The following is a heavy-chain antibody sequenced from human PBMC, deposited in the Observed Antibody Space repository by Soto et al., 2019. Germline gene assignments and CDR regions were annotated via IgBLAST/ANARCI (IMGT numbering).Heavy chain of an antibody. Sequence: PSETLSLTCTVSGASITQYYWNWIRQSPEKGLEWIVSVSSTGSTVYNPSLTSRVTVSLDASKNQFSLTLNSVTAADTAVHHCEKGGGSPNHNHEFDFWGQETLVTVSS. CDR1: GASITQYY. D-gene: IGHD1-20*01. V-gene: IGHV4-59*01. CDR2: VSSTGST. J-gene: IGHJ4*02. CDR3: EKGGGSPNHNHEFDF.